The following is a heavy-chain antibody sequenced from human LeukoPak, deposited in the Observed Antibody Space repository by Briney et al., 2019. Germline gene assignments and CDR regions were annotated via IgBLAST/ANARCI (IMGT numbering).Heavy chain of an antibody. CDR1: GYKFTNYW. D-gene: IGHD5-12*01. Sequence: GESLKISCKGSGYKFTNYWIAWVRQTPEKSLEWMGIIYPGDSDTTYNPSFQGQVTISADRSISTAYLQWASLVASDTAMYFCASGDGYNGGVFDYWGQGTLVTVAS. CDR3: ASGDGYNGGVFDY. CDR2: IYPGDSDT. V-gene: IGHV5-51*01. J-gene: IGHJ4*02.